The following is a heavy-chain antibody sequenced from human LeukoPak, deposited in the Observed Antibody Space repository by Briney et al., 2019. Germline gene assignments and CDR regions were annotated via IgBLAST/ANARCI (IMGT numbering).Heavy chain of an antibody. V-gene: IGHV4-59*08. Sequence: SETLSLTCTVSGGSISSYYWSWIRQPPGKGLEWIGYIYYSGSTNYNPSLKSRVTISVDTSKNQFSLKLSSVTAADTAVYYCPRLDYGDYVNYWGQGTLVTVSS. J-gene: IGHJ4*02. CDR1: GGSISSYY. CDR2: IYYSGST. D-gene: IGHD4-17*01. CDR3: PRLDYGDYVNY.